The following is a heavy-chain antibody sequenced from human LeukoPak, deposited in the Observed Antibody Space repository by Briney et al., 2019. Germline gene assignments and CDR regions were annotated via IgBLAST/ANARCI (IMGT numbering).Heavy chain of an antibody. CDR3: ARVDRYHYYLDV. CDR2: IMPLFNTA. Sequence: ASVKVSCKASGGTFSSYSITWVRQAPGQRLEWMGGIMPLFNTANYAQQFQGRVTITTDESTSTAYMELSSLRFEDTAMYYCARVDRYHYYLDVWGKGTTVTVSS. V-gene: IGHV1-69*05. J-gene: IGHJ6*03. CDR1: GGTFSSYS.